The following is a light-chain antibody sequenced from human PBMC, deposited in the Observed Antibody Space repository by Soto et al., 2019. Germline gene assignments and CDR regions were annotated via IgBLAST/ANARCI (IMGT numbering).Light chain of an antibody. CDR2: KAS. CDR1: QTIDSW. V-gene: IGKV1-5*03. CDR3: QQSYSTLIT. J-gene: IGKJ5*01. Sequence: DRVTITCRASQTIDSWLAWYQQRPGKPPNLLIYKASTLASGVPSRFSGSRSGTDFTLTISSLQPEDFATYYCQQSYSTLITFGQGTRLEIK.